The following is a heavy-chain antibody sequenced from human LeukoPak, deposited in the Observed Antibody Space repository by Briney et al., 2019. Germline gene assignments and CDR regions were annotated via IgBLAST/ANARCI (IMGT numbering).Heavy chain of an antibody. J-gene: IGHJ4*02. CDR2: ISGSGSST. CDR1: GFTFTSYA. CDR3: AKGSIWSSRYFDY. Sequence: GGSLRLSCAASGFTFTSYAMSWVRQAPGKGLEWVSAISGSGSSTYYADSVKGRFTISRDNSKNTLYLQMNSLRAEDTAVYYCAKGSIWSSRYFDYWGQGTLVTVSS. D-gene: IGHD6-13*01. V-gene: IGHV3-23*01.